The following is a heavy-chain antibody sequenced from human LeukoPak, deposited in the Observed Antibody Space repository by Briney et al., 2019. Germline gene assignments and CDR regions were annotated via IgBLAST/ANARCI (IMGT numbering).Heavy chain of an antibody. J-gene: IGHJ6*03. V-gene: IGHV3-21*01. CDR3: ARDGGYNWKSYFYYYMDV. CDR1: GFTCSSYS. D-gene: IGHD1-20*01. CDR2: ISSSSNYI. Sequence: GGSLRLSCAPSGFTCSSYSMNWVRQAPGKGLEWVSSISSSSNYIYYADSVKGRFTISRDNAKNSLYLQMNSLRAEDTAVYYCARDGGYNWKSYFYYYMDVWGKGTTVTVSS.